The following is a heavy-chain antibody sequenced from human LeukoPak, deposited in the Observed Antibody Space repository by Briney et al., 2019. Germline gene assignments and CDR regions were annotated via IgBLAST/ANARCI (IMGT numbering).Heavy chain of an antibody. CDR3: AKGSPARPNWFDP. CDR2: VSAGGSGT. V-gene: IGHV3-23*01. D-gene: IGHD3-10*01. CDR1: GFTFSSHA. Sequence: GGSLRLSCAASGFTFSSHAMSWVRQAPWKGLEWVSSVSAGGSGTYYADSVKGRFTISRDNSKNTLYLQMNSLRAEDTAVYYCAKGSPARPNWFDPWGQGTLVTVSS. J-gene: IGHJ5*02.